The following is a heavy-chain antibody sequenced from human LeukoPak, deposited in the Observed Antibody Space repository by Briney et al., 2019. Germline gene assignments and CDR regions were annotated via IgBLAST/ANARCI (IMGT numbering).Heavy chain of an antibody. CDR1: GFTLWRSY. CDR2: IYSGGDT. CDR3: ARDPVMRSGWYPPHYSGMDV. Sequence: GGSLRLSCSTTGFTLWRSYMSWVRQAAGKGLEWVSVIYSGGDTIYADSVKGRFTISRDNSNNTLYLQMGSLRAEDMAVYYCARDPVMRSGWYPPHYSGMDVWGQGTTVTVSS. D-gene: IGHD6-19*01. V-gene: IGHV3-53*05. J-gene: IGHJ6*02.